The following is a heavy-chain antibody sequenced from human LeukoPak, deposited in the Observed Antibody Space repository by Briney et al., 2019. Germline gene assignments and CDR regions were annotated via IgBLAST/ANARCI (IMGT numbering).Heavy chain of an antibody. CDR3: ARDLSAGADY. V-gene: IGHV6-1*01. Sequence: SQTLSLTCAISGDSVSSNIAAWTWFRQSPSRGLEWLGRTYYRSKWTFEYAVSVKSRISINPDTSKNQFSLHLTSVTPEDTALYYCARDLSAGADYWGQGTLVTVSS. CDR1: GDSVSSNIAA. J-gene: IGHJ4*02. CDR2: TYYRSKWTF. D-gene: IGHD6-13*01.